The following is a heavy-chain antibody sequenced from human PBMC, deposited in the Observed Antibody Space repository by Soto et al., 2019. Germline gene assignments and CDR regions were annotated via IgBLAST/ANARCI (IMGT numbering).Heavy chain of an antibody. V-gene: IGHV3-23*01. CDR2: ISDSGST. CDR1: GFTFSTYA. Sequence: EVQVLESGGGLVQPGGSLRLSCAASGFTFSTYAMSWVRQAPGKGLGWVSTISDSGSTYYADSVKGRFTISRDNSKNTLYQEMNSLRAEDTAVYYCAKNKGGSCCSRTSCLYSFDSWGQGTLVTVSS. J-gene: IGHJ4*02. CDR3: AKNKGGSCCSRTSCLYSFDS. D-gene: IGHD2-2*01.